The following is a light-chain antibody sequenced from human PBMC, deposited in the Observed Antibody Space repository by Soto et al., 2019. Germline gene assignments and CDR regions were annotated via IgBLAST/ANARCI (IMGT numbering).Light chain of an antibody. J-gene: IGKJ2*01. CDR2: WAS. V-gene: IGKV4-1*01. CDR1: QSVLYSSNNKNY. Sequence: DIVMTQSPDSLAVSLGERATINCKSSQSVLYSSNNKNYLAWYQQRPGQPPKLLIYWASTREYGVPDRFSGSGSGTDFTRTITSLQAEDVAVYYCQQYESTPHPFGQGTKLEIK. CDR3: QQYESTPHP.